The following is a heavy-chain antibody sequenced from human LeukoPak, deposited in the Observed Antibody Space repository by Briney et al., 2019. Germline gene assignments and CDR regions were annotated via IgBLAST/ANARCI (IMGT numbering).Heavy chain of an antibody. CDR1: GYSISSDYH. CDR2: VHHSGST. D-gene: IGHD5-24*01. V-gene: IGHV4-38-2*01. CDR3: GRYKDGPLNY. Sequence: SETLSLTCAVSGYSISSDYHWGWIRQPPGKGLEWIANVHHSGSTYYNPSLKSRVTISVDTSKNQFSLEVTSMTASATAVYYCGRYKDGPLNYWGQGSLVTVSS. J-gene: IGHJ4*02.